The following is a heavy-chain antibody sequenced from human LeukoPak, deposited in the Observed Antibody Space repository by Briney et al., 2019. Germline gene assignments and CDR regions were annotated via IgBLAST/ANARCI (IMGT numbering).Heavy chain of an antibody. J-gene: IGHJ4*02. D-gene: IGHD5-18*01. Sequence: GGSLRLSCAASGFTFSSYAMHWVRQAPGKGLEWVTVISYDGINKYYADSVKGRFTISRDNSKNTVYLQMNSLRGEDTAVYYCARGRNVDTSMVNDYWGQGTLVTVSS. CDR3: ARGRNVDTSMVNDY. CDR1: GFTFSSYA. V-gene: IGHV3-30*04. CDR2: ISYDGINK.